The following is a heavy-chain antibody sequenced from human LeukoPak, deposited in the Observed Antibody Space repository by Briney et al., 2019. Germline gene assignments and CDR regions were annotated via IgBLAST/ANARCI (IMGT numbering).Heavy chain of an antibody. CDR2: ISAYNGNT. V-gene: IGHV1-18*01. Sequence: ASVKVSCKASGYTFTSYGISWVRQAPGQGLEWMGWISAYNGNTNYAQKLQGRVTMTTDTSTSTAYMELRSLRSDDTAVYYCAVGEVAVAGLYYFDYWSQGTLVTVSP. D-gene: IGHD6-19*01. CDR1: GYTFTSYG. CDR3: AVGEVAVAGLYYFDY. J-gene: IGHJ4*02.